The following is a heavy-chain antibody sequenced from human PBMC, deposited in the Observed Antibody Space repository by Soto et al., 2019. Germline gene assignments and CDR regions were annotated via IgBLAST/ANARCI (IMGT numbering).Heavy chain of an antibody. V-gene: IGHV3-7*03. CDR1: GFTFSSYW. CDR3: VKAWYNDVWGYYFDY. J-gene: IGHJ4*02. CDR2: IKEDGSGK. D-gene: IGHD3-10*02. Sequence: EVQWVESGGGLVQPGGSLRLSCAASGFTFSSYWMTWVRQAPGKGLEWVANIKEDGSGKYYVDSVKGRFTISRDNTKNSLYLQLNSLRAEDTPTYYCVKAWYNDVWGYYFDYWGQGTLVTVSS.